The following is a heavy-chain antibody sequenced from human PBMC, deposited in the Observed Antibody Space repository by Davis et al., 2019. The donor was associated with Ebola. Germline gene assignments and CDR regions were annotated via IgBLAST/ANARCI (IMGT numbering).Heavy chain of an antibody. Sequence: SETLSLTCAVYGGSFSGYYWSWIRQPPRKGLEWIGEINHSGSTNYNPSLKSRVTISVDTSKNQFSLKLSSVTAADTAVYYCARQVYWRPYFDYWGQGTLVTVSS. CDR2: INHSGST. CDR1: GGSFSGYY. CDR3: ARQVYWRPYFDY. V-gene: IGHV4-34*01. D-gene: IGHD2-8*01. J-gene: IGHJ4*02.